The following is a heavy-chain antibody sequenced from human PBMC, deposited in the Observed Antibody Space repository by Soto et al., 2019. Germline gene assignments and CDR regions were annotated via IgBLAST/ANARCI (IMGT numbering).Heavy chain of an antibody. Sequence: EESLRISCEVSGYSFTSYCLGLVLQMPGKGLESPGIIYPGDSDTRYSPSFQGQVTISADKSISTSYLQWSSLKASETAMYYCARRGLGVWGSYRYTSPSWFDPWGQGTMVTVSS. CDR2: IYPGDSDT. CDR3: ARRGLGVWGSYRYTSPSWFDP. V-gene: IGHV5-51*01. J-gene: IGHJ5*02. D-gene: IGHD3-16*02. CDR1: GYSFTSYC.